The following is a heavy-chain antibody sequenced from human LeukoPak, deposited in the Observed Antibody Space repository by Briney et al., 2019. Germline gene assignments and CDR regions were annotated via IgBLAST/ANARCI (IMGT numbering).Heavy chain of an antibody. D-gene: IGHD3-10*01. CDR3: AKDGRVPGFGELPKTGFDY. CDR2: HSGSGGST. Sequence: GGSLRLSCAASGFTFSSYAMSWVRQAPGKGLECVSAHSGSGGSTYYADSVKGRFPISRDNSKSRQYLQMNSLRAEDTAVYYCAKDGRVPGFGELPKTGFDYWGQGTLVTVSS. J-gene: IGHJ4*02. V-gene: IGHV3-23*01. CDR1: GFTFSSYA.